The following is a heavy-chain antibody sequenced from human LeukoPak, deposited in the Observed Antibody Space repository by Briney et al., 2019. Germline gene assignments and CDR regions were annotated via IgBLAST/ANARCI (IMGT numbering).Heavy chain of an antibody. J-gene: IGHJ4*02. V-gene: IGHV4-39*01. CDR1: GGSIRSSGNY. CDR2: IAYSGTT. CDR3: ARHFDY. Sequence: SETLSLTCTVSGGSIRSSGNYWGWIRQPPGQGLEWIGSIAYSGTTYYNPSLKSRVTISEDTSKNQFSLKLNSVTAADTAVYYCARHFDYWGQGTLVTVSS.